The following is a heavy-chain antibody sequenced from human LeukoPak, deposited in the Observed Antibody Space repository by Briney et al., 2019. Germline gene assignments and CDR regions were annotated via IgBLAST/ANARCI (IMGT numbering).Heavy chain of an antibody. D-gene: IGHD6-13*01. CDR2: IIPIFGTA. Sequence: SVKVSCKASGGTFSSYAISWLRQAPGQGLEWMGGIIPIFGTANYAQKFQGRVTITADESTSTAYMELSSLRSEDTAVYYCAREVRMGIAAADSFDYWGQGTLVTVSS. J-gene: IGHJ4*02. CDR1: GGTFSSYA. V-gene: IGHV1-69*13. CDR3: AREVRMGIAAADSFDY.